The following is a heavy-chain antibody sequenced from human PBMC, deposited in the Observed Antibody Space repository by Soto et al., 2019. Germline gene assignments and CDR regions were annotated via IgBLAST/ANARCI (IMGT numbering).Heavy chain of an antibody. CDR1: GFTFNNYG. V-gene: IGHV3-23*01. J-gene: IGHJ3*02. Sequence: GGSLRLSCAASGFTFNNYGMSWVRQAPGKGLEWISAIMDRGDRAYYADSVKGRCTISRDNARNTMHLQMNSLGAEDTALYYCAKNRSPRDSLPFDIWGQGTMVTVSS. D-gene: IGHD3-9*01. CDR3: AKNRSPRDSLPFDI. CDR2: IMDRGDRA.